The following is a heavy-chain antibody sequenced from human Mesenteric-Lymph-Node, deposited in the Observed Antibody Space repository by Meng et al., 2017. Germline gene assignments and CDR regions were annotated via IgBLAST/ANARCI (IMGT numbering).Heavy chain of an antibody. Sequence: QLQLQESGPGLVKPSETLSLTCAVSGGSISSINWWTWVRQSPGKGLEWIGEMYHSGTTNYNPSLKSRVTISMGKSNNQLSLKLNSVTAADTAVYYCATQESRDGHNPYWGQGTLVTVSS. J-gene: IGHJ4*02. V-gene: IGHV4-4*02. CDR2: MYHSGTT. CDR3: ATQESRDGHNPY. D-gene: IGHD5-24*01. CDR1: GGSISSINW.